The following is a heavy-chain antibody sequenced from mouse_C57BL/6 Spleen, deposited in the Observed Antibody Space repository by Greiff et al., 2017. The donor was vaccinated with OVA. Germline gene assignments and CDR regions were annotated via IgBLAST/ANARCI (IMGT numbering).Heavy chain of an antibody. CDR1: GFTFSDYG. D-gene: IGHD4-1*01. J-gene: IGHJ1*03. CDR2: ISSGSSTI. CDR3: ARPLTGRYFDV. Sequence: DVHLVESGGGLVKPGGSLKLSCAASGFTFSDYGMHWVRQAPEKGLEWVAYISSGSSTIYYADTVKGRFTISRDNAKNTLFLQMTSLRSEDTAMYYCARPLTGRYFDVWGTGTTVTVSS. V-gene: IGHV5-17*01.